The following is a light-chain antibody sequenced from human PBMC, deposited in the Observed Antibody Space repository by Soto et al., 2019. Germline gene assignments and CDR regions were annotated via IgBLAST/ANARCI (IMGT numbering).Light chain of an antibody. CDR2: GAS. J-gene: IGKJ4*01. CDR1: QSVCSSY. V-gene: IGKV3-20*01. CDR3: QQYGGSPQLT. Sequence: EIVLTQSPGTLSLSPGERATLSCRASQSVCSSYLAWYQQKPGQAPRLLIYGASSRATGIPDRFSGSGSGTDFTLTISRLEPEDFAVYYCQQYGGSPQLTFGGGTKVDIK.